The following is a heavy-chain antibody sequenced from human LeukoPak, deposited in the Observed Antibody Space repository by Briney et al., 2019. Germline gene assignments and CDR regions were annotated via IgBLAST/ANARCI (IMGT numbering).Heavy chain of an antibody. D-gene: IGHD1-1*01. V-gene: IGHV3-49*04. CDR1: GFTFSSYS. CDR2: IRSKAYGGTT. Sequence: PGGPLRLSCAASGFTFSSYSMNWVRQAPGKGLEWVGFIRSKAYGGTTEYAASVKGRFTISRDDSKSIAYLQMNSLKTEDTAVYYCTRDPLKNWTPRGPFDYWGQGTLVTVSS. J-gene: IGHJ4*02. CDR3: TRDPLKNWTPRGPFDY.